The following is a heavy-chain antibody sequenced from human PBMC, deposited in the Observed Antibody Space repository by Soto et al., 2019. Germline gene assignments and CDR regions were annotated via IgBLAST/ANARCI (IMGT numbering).Heavy chain of an antibody. CDR2: IFYSGTT. J-gene: IGHJ4*02. CDR3: ARLTTVMSPTKHVDY. Sequence: LSLTCSVSGGSLSSSYYYWGWIRQPPGKGLDWIGSIFYSGTTYYNPSLKSRLTISVDTSKNQFSLKLSSVTAADTAVYYCARLTTVMSPTKHVDYWGQGTLVTVSS. CDR1: GGSLSSSYYY. V-gene: IGHV4-39*01. D-gene: IGHD4-17*01.